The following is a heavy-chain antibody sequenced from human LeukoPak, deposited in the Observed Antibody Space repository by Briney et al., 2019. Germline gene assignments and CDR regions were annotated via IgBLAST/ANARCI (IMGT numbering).Heavy chain of an antibody. J-gene: IGHJ3*02. CDR2: IKEDGREK. CDR1: GFTFNSYW. V-gene: IGHV3-7*01. CDR3: ATSQTTSGRYGNAFDI. D-gene: IGHD6-19*01. Sequence: PGGSLRLSCAASGFTFNSYWMHWVRQAPGKGLEWVANIKEDGREKYYVDSVKGRFTISRDNAKNSLDLQMNNLRVEDTAVYYCATSQTTSGRYGNAFDIWGQGTTVTVSS.